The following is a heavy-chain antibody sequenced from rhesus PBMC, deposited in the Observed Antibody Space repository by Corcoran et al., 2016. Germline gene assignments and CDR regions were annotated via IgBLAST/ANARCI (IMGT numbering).Heavy chain of an antibody. CDR3: AREDRYSGEYFEF. Sequence: QVQLQESGPGLVKPSETLSLTCAVSGYSISGYYWSWIRQAPGKGLEWIGYITYSGSTSYNPSLKSRVTISCDTSKNQFSLKLSSVTAADTAVYYCAREDRYSGEYFEFWGQGALVTVSS. CDR2: ITYSGST. D-gene: IGHD6-25*01. J-gene: IGHJ1*01. CDR1: GYSISGYY. V-gene: IGHV4-122*02.